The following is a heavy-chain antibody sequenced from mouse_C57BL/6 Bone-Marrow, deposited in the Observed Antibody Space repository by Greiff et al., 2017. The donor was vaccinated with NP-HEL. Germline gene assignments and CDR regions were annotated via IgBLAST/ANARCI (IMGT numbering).Heavy chain of an antibody. D-gene: IGHD2-3*01. CDR1: EYEFPSHD. CDR3: ARHGIYDGYYVYFDV. J-gene: IGHJ1*03. Sequence: EVMLVESGGGLVQPGESLKLSCESNEYEFPSHDMSWVRKTPEKRLELVAAINSDGGSTYYPDTMERRFIISRDNTKKTLYLQMSRLRSEDTALYYCARHGIYDGYYVYFDVWGTGTTVTVSS. V-gene: IGHV5-2*01. CDR2: INSDGGST.